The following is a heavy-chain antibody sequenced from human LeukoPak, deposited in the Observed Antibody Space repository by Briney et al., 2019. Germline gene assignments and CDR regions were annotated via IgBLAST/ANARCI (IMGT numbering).Heavy chain of an antibody. V-gene: IGHV3-21*04. J-gene: IGHJ4*02. CDR3: ARDEFGDANY. Sequence: GGSLRLSCAASGFTFSSYTMNWVRQAPGKGLEWVSSISSSSTYIFYADSVKGRFTISRDNSKNTLYLQMNSLRAEDTAVYYCARDEFGDANYWGQGTLVTVSS. CDR1: GFTFSSYT. CDR2: ISSSSTYI. D-gene: IGHD4-17*01.